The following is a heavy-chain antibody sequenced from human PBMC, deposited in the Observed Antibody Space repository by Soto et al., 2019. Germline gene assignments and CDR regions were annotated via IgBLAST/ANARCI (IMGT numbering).Heavy chain of an antibody. CDR2: MNPNSDKT. CDR1: GYIFTSYD. Sequence: ASVKVSCKASGYIFTSYDIHWVRQATGQGLERMGWMNPNSDKTGYAQTFQGRVTVTRNTSISTAYLELSSLRSDDTAVYYCARGRKWFGESRSSLWFDPWGQGTLVTVSS. V-gene: IGHV1-8*01. CDR3: ARGRKWFGESRSSLWFDP. J-gene: IGHJ5*02. D-gene: IGHD3-10*01.